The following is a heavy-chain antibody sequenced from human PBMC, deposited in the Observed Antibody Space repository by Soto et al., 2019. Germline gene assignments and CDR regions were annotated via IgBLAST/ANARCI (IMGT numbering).Heavy chain of an antibody. D-gene: IGHD6-19*01. Sequence: SETLSLTCTVSGGSISSYYWSWIRQPPGKGLEWVGYIYYSGSTNYNPSLKSRVTISVDTSKNQFSLKLSSVTAADTAVYYCARGFLGSHRRQWLVQGAPFDDWGQGTLVTVSS. CDR3: ARGFLGSHRRQWLVQGAPFDD. CDR1: GGSISSYY. CDR2: IYYSGST. J-gene: IGHJ4*02. V-gene: IGHV4-59*01.